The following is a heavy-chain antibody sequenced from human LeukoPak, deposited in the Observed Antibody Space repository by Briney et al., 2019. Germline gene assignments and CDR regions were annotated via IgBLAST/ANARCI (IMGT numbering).Heavy chain of an antibody. V-gene: IGHV3-23*01. CDR2: ICGSGGGT. D-gene: IGHD3-10*01. J-gene: IGHJ4*02. CDR1: GFTFSSYA. Sequence: PGGSLRLSCAASGFTFSSYAMTWVRQAPGKGLEWVSSICGSGGGTYYADSVKGRFTISRDNSKNTLYLQMNSLRAEDTALYYCARARPLVRGVPYYFDYWGQGTLVTVSS. CDR3: ARARPLVRGVPYYFDY.